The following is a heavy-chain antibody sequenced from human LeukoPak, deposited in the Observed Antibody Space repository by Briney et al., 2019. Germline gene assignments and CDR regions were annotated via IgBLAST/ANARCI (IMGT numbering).Heavy chain of an antibody. V-gene: IGHV3-23*01. Sequence: PGGSLRLSCAASGFTFSSYAMSWVRQAPGEGLEWVSGITGSGGNTFYADSVKGRSTISRDISKNTLYLQINSLRAEDTALYYCAKAVQSAYGIFDYWGQGTLVTVSS. J-gene: IGHJ4*02. CDR1: GFTFSSYA. CDR3: AKAVQSAYGIFDY. CDR2: ITGSGGNT. D-gene: IGHD4-17*01.